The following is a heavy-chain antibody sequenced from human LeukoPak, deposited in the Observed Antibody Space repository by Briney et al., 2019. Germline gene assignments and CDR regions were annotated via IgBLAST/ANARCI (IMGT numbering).Heavy chain of an antibody. J-gene: IGHJ5*02. D-gene: IGHD3-22*01. CDR1: GGSISSSSYY. V-gene: IGHV4-39*01. Sequence: SETLSLTCTVSGGSISSSSYYWGWIRQPPGKGLEWIGNIYYSGSTYYNPSLKSRVTISVDTSKNQFSLKLSSVTAADTAVYYRARQLLYYYDSSGYYYGWFDPWGQGTLVTVSS. CDR3: ARQLLYYYDSSGYYYGWFDP. CDR2: IYYSGST.